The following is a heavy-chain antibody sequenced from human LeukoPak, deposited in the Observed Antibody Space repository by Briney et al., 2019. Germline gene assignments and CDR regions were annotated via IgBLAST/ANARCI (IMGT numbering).Heavy chain of an antibody. CDR3: AKGLWDANSGIEV. V-gene: IGHV3-23*01. CDR2: ITGSGFST. CDR1: GFTFSNYA. J-gene: IGHJ4*02. Sequence: GGSLRLSCAASGFTFSNYAMTWVRQAPGKGLEWVPTITGSGFSTYYADSVKGRFTLSRDSSKYTLYLQMNSLGAEDTALYYCAKGLWDANSGIEVWGQGTLVTVSS. D-gene: IGHD1-26*01.